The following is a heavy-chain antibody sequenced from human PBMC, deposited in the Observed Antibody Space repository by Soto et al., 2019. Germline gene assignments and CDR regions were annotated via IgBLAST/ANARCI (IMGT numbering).Heavy chain of an antibody. V-gene: IGHV3-30*18. CDR3: AKGPAIVLAPAAMNYYYGMDV. Sequence: QVQLVESGGGVVQPGRSLRLYCAASGFTFSSYGMHWVRQAPGKGLEWVAVISYDGSNKYYADSVKGRFTISRDNSKNTLYLQMNSLRAEDTAVYYCAKGPAIVLAPAAMNYYYGMDVWGQGTTVTVSS. D-gene: IGHD2-2*01. CDR2: ISYDGSNK. J-gene: IGHJ6*02. CDR1: GFTFSSYG.